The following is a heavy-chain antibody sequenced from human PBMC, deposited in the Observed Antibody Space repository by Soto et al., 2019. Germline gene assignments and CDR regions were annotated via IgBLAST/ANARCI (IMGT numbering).Heavy chain of an antibody. CDR2: ISGSGVST. V-gene: IGHV3-23*01. D-gene: IGHD3-16*01. CDR1: GFTFSSFA. Sequence: GGSLRLSCAASGFTFSSFAMSWVRQAPGKGLEWVSGISGSGVSTYYADSVNGRFTISTDNSKNTLYLQMNSLRAEDTAIYYCARRLGYGYKSTWAAMDIWGLGTTVTVSS. J-gene: IGHJ6*02. CDR3: ARRLGYGYKSTWAAMDI.